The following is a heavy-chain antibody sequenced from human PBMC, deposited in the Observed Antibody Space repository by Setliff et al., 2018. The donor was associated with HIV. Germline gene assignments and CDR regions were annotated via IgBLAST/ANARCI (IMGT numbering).Heavy chain of an antibody. CDR2: ISGHNGHT. D-gene: IGHD6-13*01. CDR1: GYTFTRFG. V-gene: IGHV1-18*01. J-gene: IGHJ6*03. Sequence: RASVKVSCKASGYTFTRFGISWVRQAPGQGLEWMGWISGHNGHTDYAQKFQGRVTVTTDTSTETAYMELRSLRSDDTAVYYCARDMQQLVPGEHYYYMDVWGKGTTVTVSS. CDR3: ARDMQQLVPGEHYYYMDV.